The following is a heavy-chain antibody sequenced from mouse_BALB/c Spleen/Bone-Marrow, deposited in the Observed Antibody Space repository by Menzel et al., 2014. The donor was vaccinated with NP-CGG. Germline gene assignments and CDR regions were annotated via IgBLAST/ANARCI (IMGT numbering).Heavy chain of an antibody. V-gene: IGHV14-3*02. Sequence: VQLQQSGAELVKPGASVKLSCTASGFNIKDTYMHWVKQRPEQGLEWIERIDPANGNTKYDPKFQGKATITADTSSNTAYLQLSSLTSEDTAVYYCAMYYYGSSLFAYWGQGTLVTVSA. CDR1: GFNIKDTY. J-gene: IGHJ3*01. CDR2: IDPANGNT. CDR3: AMYYYGSSLFAY. D-gene: IGHD1-1*01.